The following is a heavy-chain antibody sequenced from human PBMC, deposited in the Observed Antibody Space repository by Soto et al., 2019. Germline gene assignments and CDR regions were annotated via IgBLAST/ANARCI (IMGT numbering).Heavy chain of an antibody. CDR3: VRQGFGRLHGLVDV. CDR1: DDSSSNYK. V-gene: IGHV4-59*08. CDR2: IDSNGVT. Sequence: QVQLQESGPGLVKPSETLSLTCTVSDDSSSNYKWSWIRQPPGRRLEWIGYIDSNGVTSYNPSLQIRVTISIDTSTKQFFLKLSSVTAADTAVYYCVRQGFGRLHGLVDVWGQGTTVTVSS. D-gene: IGHD3-10*01. J-gene: IGHJ6*02.